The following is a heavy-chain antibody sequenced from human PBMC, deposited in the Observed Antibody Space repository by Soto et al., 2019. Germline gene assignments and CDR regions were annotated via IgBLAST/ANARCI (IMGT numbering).Heavy chain of an antibody. D-gene: IGHD2-15*01. Sequence: GGSLRLSCAASGFTFSSYGMHWVRQAPGKGLEWVAVIWYDGSNKYYADSVKGRFTISRDNSKNTLYLQMNSLRAEDTAVYYCASEGGPRYCSGGSCYSRYWGKGTLVTVS. CDR1: GFTFSSYG. CDR2: IWYDGSNK. CDR3: ASEGGPRYCSGGSCYSRY. V-gene: IGHV3-33*01. J-gene: IGHJ4*02.